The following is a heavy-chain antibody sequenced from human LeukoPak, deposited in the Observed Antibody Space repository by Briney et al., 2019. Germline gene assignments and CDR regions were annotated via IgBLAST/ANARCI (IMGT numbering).Heavy chain of an antibody. D-gene: IGHD2-2*01. J-gene: IGHJ4*02. Sequence: GGSLRLSCAASGFTFSSYGMHWVRQAPGKGLEWVAFIRYDGSNKYYADSVKGRFTISRDNSKNTLYLQMNSLRAEDTAVYYCAKDGRSTSRTTYTFDYWGQGTLVTVSS. CDR1: GFTFSSYG. CDR3: AKDGRSTSRTTYTFDY. V-gene: IGHV3-30*02. CDR2: IRYDGSNK.